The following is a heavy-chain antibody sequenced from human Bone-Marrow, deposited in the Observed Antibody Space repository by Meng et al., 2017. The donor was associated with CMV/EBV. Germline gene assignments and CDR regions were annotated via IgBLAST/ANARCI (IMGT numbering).Heavy chain of an antibody. D-gene: IGHD2-2*02. J-gene: IGHJ6*02. V-gene: IGHV1-46*01. CDR1: GYTFTSYY. Sequence: ASVKVSCKASGYTFTSYYMHWVRQAPGQGLEWRGIINPSGGSTSYAQKFQGRVTMTRDPSTSTVYMELSSLRSEDTAVYYGARDSEGYCSSTSCYREGANYYYGMDVWGQGTTVTVSS. CDR2: INPSGGST. CDR3: ARDSEGYCSSTSCYREGANYYYGMDV.